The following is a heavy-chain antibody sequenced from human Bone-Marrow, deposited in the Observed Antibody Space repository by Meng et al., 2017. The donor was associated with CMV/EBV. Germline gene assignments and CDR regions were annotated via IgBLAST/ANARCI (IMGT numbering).Heavy chain of an antibody. V-gene: IGHV3-23*01. Sequence: FTFSSYAMSWVRQAPGKGLEWVSAISGSGGSTYYADSVKGRFTISRDNSKNTLYLQMNSLRAEDTAVYYCAKDPLQYCSSTSCFFDYWGQGTLVTVSS. CDR2: ISGSGGST. CDR3: AKDPLQYCSSTSCFFDY. J-gene: IGHJ4*02. D-gene: IGHD2-2*01. CDR1: FTFSSYA.